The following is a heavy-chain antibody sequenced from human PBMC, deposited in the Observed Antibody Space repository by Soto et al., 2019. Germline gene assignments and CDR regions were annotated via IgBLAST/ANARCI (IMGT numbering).Heavy chain of an antibody. D-gene: IGHD6-13*01. CDR1: GFTFINYA. Sequence: EVQLLASGGGLVQPGGSLRLSFAGSGFTFINYAMTWVRQAPGKGLEWVSSISNRGSDTYYVDSVKGRFTISRDNSKNTLYLQMNSLRAEDTAVYYCAKDTYSSSWYFWGQGTLVTVSS. CDR3: AKDTYSSSWYF. V-gene: IGHV3-23*01. CDR2: ISNRGSDT. J-gene: IGHJ4*02.